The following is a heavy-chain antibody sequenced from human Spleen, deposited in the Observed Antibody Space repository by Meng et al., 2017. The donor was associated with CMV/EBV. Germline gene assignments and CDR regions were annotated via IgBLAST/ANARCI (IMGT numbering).Heavy chain of an antibody. CDR2: IIPKTGGT. CDR3: ARYTSGSTHAFDI. J-gene: IGHJ3*02. Sequence: ASVKVSCKASGYTFSDYHMHWVRLAPGQGLEWMGWIIPKTGGTNYAQKFQGRVTMTRDTSISTVSMELSGLRSDDSAVYYCARYTSGSTHAFDIWGQGTVVTVSS. D-gene: IGHD5-12*01. V-gene: IGHV1-2*02. CDR1: GYTFSDYH.